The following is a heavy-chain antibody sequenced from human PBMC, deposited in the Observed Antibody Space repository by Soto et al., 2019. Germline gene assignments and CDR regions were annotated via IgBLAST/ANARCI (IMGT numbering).Heavy chain of an antibody. CDR2: ISGSGGST. CDR3: AKDFGSGYCSGGSCYSGDYYYMDV. D-gene: IGHD2-15*01. CDR1: GFPFSSYA. V-gene: IGHV3-23*01. Sequence: GGSLRLSCAASGFPFSSYAMSWVRQAPGKGLEWVSAISGSGGSTYYADSVKGRFTISRDNSKNTLYLQMNSLRAEDTAVYYCAKDFGSGYCSGGSCYSGDYYYMDVWGKGTTVTVSS. J-gene: IGHJ6*03.